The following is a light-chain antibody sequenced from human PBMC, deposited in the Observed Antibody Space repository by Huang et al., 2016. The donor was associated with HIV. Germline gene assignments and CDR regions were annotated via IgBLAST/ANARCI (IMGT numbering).Light chain of an antibody. V-gene: IGKV3-11*01. Sequence: EIVLTQSPATLSLSPGERATLSSRASQSISSYLAWYQQKPGQSPRPLIYDASNRATCVSARFSGSGCGTDFTLTISSLEPEDFAVYYCQQRSNWPPEGTFGQGTKVEIK. CDR2: DAS. CDR3: QQRSNWPPEGT. CDR1: QSISSY. J-gene: IGKJ1*01.